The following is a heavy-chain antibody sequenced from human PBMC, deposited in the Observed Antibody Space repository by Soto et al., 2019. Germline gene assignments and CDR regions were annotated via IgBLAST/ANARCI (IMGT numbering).Heavy chain of an antibody. CDR2: ISGSGGST. D-gene: IGHD3-3*01. V-gene: IGHV3-23*01. CDR1: GFTCSGYA. CDR3: AKDPTPGYDFWSGYAFDI. Sequence: GSLRLSCAAAGFTCSGYAMSWVRQAPGKGLEWVSAISGSGGSTYYADSVKGRFTISRDNSKNTLYLQMSSLRAEDTAVYYCAKDPTPGYDFWSGYAFDIWGQGTMVTVSS. J-gene: IGHJ3*02.